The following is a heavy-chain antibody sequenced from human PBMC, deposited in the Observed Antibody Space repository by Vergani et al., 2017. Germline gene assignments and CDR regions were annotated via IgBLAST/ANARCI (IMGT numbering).Heavy chain of an antibody. D-gene: IGHD3-22*01. CDR3: ASGITMIVVVTSEGSWFDP. CDR1: GGSISSGDYY. V-gene: IGHV4-30-4*01. CDR2: IYYSEST. Sequence: QVQLQESGPGLVKPSETLSLTCTVSGGSISSGDYYWSWIRPPPGKGLEGNGYIYYSESTYYTPSLKSPVIKSVDTSKNQFSLKLISVTAAGTAVYYCASGITMIVVVTSEGSWFDPWGQGTLVTVSS. J-gene: IGHJ5*02.